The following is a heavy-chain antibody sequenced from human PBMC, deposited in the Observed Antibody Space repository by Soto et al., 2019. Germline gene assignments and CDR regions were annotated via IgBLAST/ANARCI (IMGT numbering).Heavy chain of an antibody. V-gene: IGHV3-21*01. CDR3: ASGRSTPLEYLPAGWFDP. Sequence: PGGSLRLSCAASGFTFSRYPVVWVRQAPGKGLEWVSSISSGSDYIYYADSVKGRFTISRDNAKNSLYLQMNNLRAEDTAVYYCASGRSTPLEYLPAGWFDPCGQGTLVIVSS. J-gene: IGHJ5*02. CDR2: ISSGSDYI. D-gene: IGHD2-2*01. CDR1: GFTFSRYP.